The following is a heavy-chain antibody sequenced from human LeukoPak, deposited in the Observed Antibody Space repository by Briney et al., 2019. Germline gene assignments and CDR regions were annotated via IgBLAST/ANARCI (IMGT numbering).Heavy chain of an antibody. D-gene: IGHD3-22*01. J-gene: IGHJ4*02. CDR2: ISSSSSYI. V-gene: IGHV3-21*01. CDR3: ARARQYYYDSSGYYYFFDY. Sequence: PGGSLRLSCAASGFTFSSYSMNWVRQAPGKGLEWVSSISSSSSYIYYADSVKGRFTISRDNAKNSLYLQMTSLRAEDTAVYYCARARQYYYDSSGYYYFFDYWGQGTLVTVSS. CDR1: GFTFSSYS.